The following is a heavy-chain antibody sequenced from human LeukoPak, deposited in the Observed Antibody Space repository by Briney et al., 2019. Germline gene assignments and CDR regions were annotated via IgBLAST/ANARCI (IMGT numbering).Heavy chain of an antibody. D-gene: IGHD4-17*01. CDR1: VYTFTGYH. CDR2: INPNSGGT. V-gene: IGHV1-2*02. J-gene: IGHJ4*02. Sequence: ASVKVSCKASVYTFTGYHMHWVRQAPGQGLEWMGWINPNSGGTSYAQKFQGRVTMTRDTSVSTAYMELSSLRSEDTAVYYCARASYGEEGNWGQGTLVTVSS. CDR3: ARASYGEEGN.